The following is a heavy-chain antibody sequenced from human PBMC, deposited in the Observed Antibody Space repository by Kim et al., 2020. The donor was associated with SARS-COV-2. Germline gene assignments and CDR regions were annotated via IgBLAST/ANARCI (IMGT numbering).Heavy chain of an antibody. CDR2: IYYSGST. J-gene: IGHJ4*02. Sequence: SETLSLTCTVSGGSISSSSYYWGWIRQPPGKGLEWIGSIYYSGSTYYNPSLKSRVTISVDTSKNQFSLKLSSVTAADTAVYYCAGSGCVDYWGQGTLVTVSS. D-gene: IGHD6-19*01. V-gene: IGHV4-39*01. CDR3: AGSGCVDY. CDR1: GGSISSSSYY.